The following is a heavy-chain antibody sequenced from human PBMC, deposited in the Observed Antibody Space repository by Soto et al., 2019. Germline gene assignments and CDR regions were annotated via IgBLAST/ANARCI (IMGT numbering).Heavy chain of an antibody. CDR3: ARGGYRLWPNDY. D-gene: IGHD3-16*02. CDR1: GFTFSSYW. CDR2: INSDGITT. V-gene: IGHV3-74*01. J-gene: IGHJ4*02. Sequence: EVQLVESGGGLVQPGGSLRLSCAASGFTFSSYWMHWVRQAPGKGLVWVSRINSDGITTNYADSVKGRFTISRDNAKNPRKLQMNSLGAEDAALYLCARGGYRLWPNDYWCQGSLVTVSS.